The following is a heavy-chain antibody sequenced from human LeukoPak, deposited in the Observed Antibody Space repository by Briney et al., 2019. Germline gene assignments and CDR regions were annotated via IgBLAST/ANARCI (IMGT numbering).Heavy chain of an antibody. V-gene: IGHV4-4*02. Sequence: SETLSLTCAVSGSSISSSNWWSWVRQPPGKGLDWIGEIYHSGSTNYNPSLKSRVTISVDKSKNQFSLKLSSVTAADTAVYYCARKFRYCSGGSCLYGMDVWGQGTTVTVSS. CDR1: GSSISSSNW. D-gene: IGHD2-15*01. J-gene: IGHJ6*02. CDR3: ARKFRYCSGGSCLYGMDV. CDR2: IYHSGST.